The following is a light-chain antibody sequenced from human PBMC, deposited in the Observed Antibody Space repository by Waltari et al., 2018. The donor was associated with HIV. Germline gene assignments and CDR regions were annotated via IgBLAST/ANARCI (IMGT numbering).Light chain of an antibody. V-gene: IGKV3-20*01. CDR2: DGS. J-gene: IGKJ1*01. Sequence: EIVLTQSPGTLSLSPGESATLSCRASQSVTSSYVAWYRQKPGQAPKFLMYDGSTRATGIPDRFSGSGSGTDYTLTISKVEPEDFAVYYCQQYGDSWTFGQGTKVEIK. CDR1: QSVTSSY. CDR3: QQYGDSWT.